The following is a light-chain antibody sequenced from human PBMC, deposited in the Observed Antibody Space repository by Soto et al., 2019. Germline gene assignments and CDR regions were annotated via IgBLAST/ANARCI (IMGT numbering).Light chain of an antibody. Sequence: EIVLTQSPATLSLSPGERATLSCRASQSVDSYLAWYQQKPGQAPRLLISDASNRVTGIPARFSASGSGTDFTLAISSLESEDFAVYYRQQRSHWPITFGQGTKLEIK. CDR1: QSVDSY. CDR3: QQRSHWPIT. V-gene: IGKV3-11*01. CDR2: DAS. J-gene: IGKJ2*01.